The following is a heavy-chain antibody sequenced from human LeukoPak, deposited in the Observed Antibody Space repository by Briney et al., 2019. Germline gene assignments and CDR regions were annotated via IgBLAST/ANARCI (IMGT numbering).Heavy chain of an antibody. V-gene: IGHV5-51*01. J-gene: IGHJ4*02. CDR3: ARLNGYSSGWYYFDY. CDR1: GNSFTSYW. Sequence: GGSLKISCKGSGNSFTSYWIGWVRQMPGKGLEWMGIIYPGDSDTRYSPSFQGQVTISADKSISTAYLQWSSLKASDTAMYYCARLNGYSSGWYYFDYWGQGTLVTVSS. D-gene: IGHD6-19*01. CDR2: IYPGDSDT.